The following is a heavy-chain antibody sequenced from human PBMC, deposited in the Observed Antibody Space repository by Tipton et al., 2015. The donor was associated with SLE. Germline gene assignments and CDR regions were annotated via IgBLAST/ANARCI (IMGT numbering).Heavy chain of an antibody. CDR1: GFTFSSYW. J-gene: IGHJ3*02. Sequence: SLRLSCAASGFTFSSYWMSWVRQAPGKGLEWVANIKQDGSEKYYVDSVKGRFTISRDNSKNTLYLQMNSLRAEDTAVYYCARVHPGHDAFDIWGQGTMVTVSS. CDR2: IKQDGSEK. V-gene: IGHV3-7*01. CDR3: ARVHPGHDAFDI.